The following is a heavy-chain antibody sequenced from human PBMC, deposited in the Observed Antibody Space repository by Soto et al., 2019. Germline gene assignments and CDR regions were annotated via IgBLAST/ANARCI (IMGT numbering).Heavy chain of an antibody. CDR1: GFTFSSYE. V-gene: IGHV3-48*03. CDR3: ARGRYSTNGVCYNAFDI. D-gene: IGHD2-8*01. J-gene: IGHJ3*02. CDR2: IIRSGSTI. Sequence: SLRLSCAASGFTFSSYEMNWVRHAPGKGLEWVSYIIRSGSTIYYADSVKGRFTISRDNAKNSLYLQMNSLRAEDTAVYYCARGRYSTNGVCYNAFDIWGQGTMVTVSS.